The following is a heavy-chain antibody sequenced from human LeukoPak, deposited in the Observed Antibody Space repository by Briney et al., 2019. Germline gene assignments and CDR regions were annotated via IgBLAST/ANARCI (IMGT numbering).Heavy chain of an antibody. CDR1: VDSFSGYY. V-gene: IGHV4-34*01. CDR3: AGAREAATIDY. J-gene: IGHJ4*02. Sequence: SETLSLTCAVCVDSFSGYYWTWIRQPPGKGLEWIGEINDSGSTNYNPSLKSRVIISVDTSKNQFSLKLSSVTDTDTAVYYCAGAREAATIDYWGQGTLVTVSS. D-gene: IGHD6-25*01. CDR2: INDSGST.